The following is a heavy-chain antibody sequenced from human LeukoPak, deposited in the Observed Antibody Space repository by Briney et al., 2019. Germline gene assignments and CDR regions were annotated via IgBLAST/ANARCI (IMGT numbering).Heavy chain of an antibody. V-gene: IGHV1-69*13. Sequence: SVKVSCKASGGTFSSYAISSVRQAPGQGLEWMGGIIPIFGTANYAQKFQGRVTITADEPTSTAYMELSSLRSEETAVYYCARAPGRGGTTSFDYWGQGTLVTVSS. D-gene: IGHD1-7*01. CDR1: GGTFSSYA. CDR3: ARAPGRGGTTSFDY. J-gene: IGHJ4*02. CDR2: IIPIFGTA.